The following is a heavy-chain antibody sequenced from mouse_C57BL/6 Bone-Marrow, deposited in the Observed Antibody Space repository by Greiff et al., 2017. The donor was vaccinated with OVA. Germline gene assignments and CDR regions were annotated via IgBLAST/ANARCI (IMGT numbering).Heavy chain of an antibody. CDR2: IYPGGGYT. Sequence: VQLQQSGAELVRPGTSVKMSCKASGYTFTNYWIGWAKQRPGHGLEWIGDIYPGGGYTNYNEKFKGKATLTADKSSSAAYMQFSSLTSEDSAIYYCARGVLRCFDYWGQGTTLTVSS. J-gene: IGHJ2*01. CDR1: GYTFTNYW. V-gene: IGHV1-63*01. CDR3: ARGVLRCFDY. D-gene: IGHD1-1*01.